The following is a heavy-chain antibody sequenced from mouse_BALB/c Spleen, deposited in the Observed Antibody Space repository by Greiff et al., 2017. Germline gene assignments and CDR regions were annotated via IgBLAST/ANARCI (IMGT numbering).Heavy chain of an antibody. J-gene: IGHJ2*01. D-gene: IGHD2-3*01. V-gene: IGHV1-15*01. CDR3: TRMLYDGYPLDY. CDR1: GYTFTDYE. Sequence: VQLQQSGAELVRPGASVTLSCKASGYTFTDYEMHWVKQTPVHGLEWIGAIDPETGGTAYNQKFKGKATLTADKSSSTAYMELRSLTSEDSAVYYCTRMLYDGYPLDYWGQGTTLTVSS. CDR2: IDPETGGT.